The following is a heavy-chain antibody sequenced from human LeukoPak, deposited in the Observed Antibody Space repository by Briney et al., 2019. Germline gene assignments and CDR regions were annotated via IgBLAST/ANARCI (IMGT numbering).Heavy chain of an antibody. CDR1: GGSISSYY. Sequence: SETLSLTCTVSGGSISSYYWSWIRRPAGKGLEWIGRIYASESTNYNPSLKSRVTMSVDMSKSQFSLKLSSVTAADTAVYYCAREWQWRTGGHYYYYMDVWGKGTTATVSS. J-gene: IGHJ6*03. D-gene: IGHD6-19*01. V-gene: IGHV4-4*07. CDR2: IYASEST. CDR3: AREWQWRTGGHYYYYMDV.